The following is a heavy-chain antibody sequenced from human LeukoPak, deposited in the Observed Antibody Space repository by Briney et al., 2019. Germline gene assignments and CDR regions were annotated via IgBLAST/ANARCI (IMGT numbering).Heavy chain of an antibody. D-gene: IGHD1-26*01. V-gene: IGHV4-4*07. CDR1: GGSISSYY. Sequence: SETLSLTGTVSGGSISSYYWSWIRQPAGKGLEWIGRIYTSGSTNYNPSLKSRVTMSVDTSKNQFSLKLSSVTAADTAVYYCATNSGSYGWFDPWGQGTLVTVSS. CDR2: IYTSGST. J-gene: IGHJ5*02. CDR3: ATNSGSYGWFDP.